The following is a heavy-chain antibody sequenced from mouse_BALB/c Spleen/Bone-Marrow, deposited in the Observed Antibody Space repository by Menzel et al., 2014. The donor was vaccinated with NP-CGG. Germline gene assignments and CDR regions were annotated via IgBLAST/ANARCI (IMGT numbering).Heavy chain of an antibody. CDR2: IDPSDSYT. CDR1: GYTFTSYW. Sequence: QVQLQQSGAELVKPGASVKMSCRASGYTFTSYWTHWVRQRPGQGLEWIGVIDPSDSYTSYIQKFKGKATLTVDTSSSTAYMQLSSLTSEDSAVYYCTRDAMDYLSQGTSVTISS. V-gene: IGHV1S127*01. CDR3: TRDAMDY. J-gene: IGHJ4*01.